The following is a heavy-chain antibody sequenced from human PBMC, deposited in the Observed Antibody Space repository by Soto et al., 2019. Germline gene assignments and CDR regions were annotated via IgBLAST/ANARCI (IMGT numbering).Heavy chain of an antibody. V-gene: IGHV1-69*13. CDR3: ARASRITMVRGVIGYYFDY. CDR2: IIPIFGTA. Sequence: GASVKVSCKASGRPFSSYAISWVRQAPGQGLEWMGGIIPIFGTANYAQKFQGRVTITADESTSTAYMELSSLRSEDTAVYYCARASRITMVRGVIGYYFDYWGQGTLVTVSS. D-gene: IGHD3-10*01. J-gene: IGHJ4*02. CDR1: GRPFSSYA.